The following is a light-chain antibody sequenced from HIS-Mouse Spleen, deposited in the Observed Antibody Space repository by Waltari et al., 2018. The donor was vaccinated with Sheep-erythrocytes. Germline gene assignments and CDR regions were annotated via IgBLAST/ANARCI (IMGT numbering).Light chain of an antibody. CDR2: GAS. V-gene: IGKV3-20*01. J-gene: IGKJ3*01. CDR3: QQSYSTPQFT. CDR1: QSVSSSY. Sequence: EIVLTQSPGTLSLSPGERATRSCRASQSVSSSYLAWYQQKPGQAPRLLIYGASSRATGIPDRFSGSGSGTDFTLTISRLEPEDFATYYCQQSYSTPQFTFGPGTKVDIK.